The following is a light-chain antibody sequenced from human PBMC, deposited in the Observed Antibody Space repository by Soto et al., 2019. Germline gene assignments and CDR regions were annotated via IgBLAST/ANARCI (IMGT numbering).Light chain of an antibody. CDR1: QSVYNN. V-gene: IGKV3-15*01. CDR3: QQRSNWPPWT. J-gene: IGKJ1*01. CDR2: GAS. Sequence: EIVMTQSPATLSVSPGERATLSCRASQSVYNNLAWYQQKPGQAPRLLIYGASTRATGIPARFSGSGSGTEFTLTISSLEPEDFAVYYCQQRSNWPPWTFGQGTKVDIK.